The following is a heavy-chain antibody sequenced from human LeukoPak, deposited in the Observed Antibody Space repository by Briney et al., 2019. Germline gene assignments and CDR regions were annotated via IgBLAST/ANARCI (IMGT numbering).Heavy chain of an antibody. CDR2: VNADGGNT. Sequence: PGGSLRLSCAASGFTFDNYRMSWVRQAPGKGLEWVSTVNADGGNTYYADSVKGRFTISRDNSKSTLILQMNSLRVEDTALYYCTKRVKYGGTWDHFADSGQGTLVTVSS. D-gene: IGHD1-26*01. J-gene: IGHJ4*02. V-gene: IGHV3-23*01. CDR3: TKRVKYGGTWDHFAD. CDR1: GFTFDNYR.